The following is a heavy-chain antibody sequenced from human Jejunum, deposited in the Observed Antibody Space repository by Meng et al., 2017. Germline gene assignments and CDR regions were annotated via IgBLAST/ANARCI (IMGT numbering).Heavy chain of an antibody. CDR2: ISYDGSNK. CDR1: GFTFSSYA. Sequence: QVQLVESGGGVVQPGRSRRLSCAASGFTFSSYAMHWVRQAPGKGLEWVAVISYDGSNKYYADSVKGRFTISRDNSKNTLYLQMSSLRAEDTAVYYCARGGGYYGIDYWGQGTLVTVSS. CDR3: ARGGGYYGIDY. D-gene: IGHD3-3*01. J-gene: IGHJ4*02. V-gene: IGHV3-30*14.